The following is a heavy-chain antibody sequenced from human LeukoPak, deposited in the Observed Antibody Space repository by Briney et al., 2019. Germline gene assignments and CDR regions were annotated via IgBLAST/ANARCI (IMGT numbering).Heavy chain of an antibody. CDR1: GFTFSNAW. D-gene: IGHD5-12*01. V-gene: IGHV3-15*01. CDR3: TTDLRVATTHRYYYYYMDV. J-gene: IGHJ6*03. Sequence: GGSLRLSCAASGFTFSNAWMSWVRQAPGKGLEWVGRIKSKTDGGTTDYAAPVKGRFTISRDDSKNTLYLQMNSLKTEDTAVYYCTTDLRVATTHRYYYYYMDVWGKGTTATVSS. CDR2: IKSKTDGGTT.